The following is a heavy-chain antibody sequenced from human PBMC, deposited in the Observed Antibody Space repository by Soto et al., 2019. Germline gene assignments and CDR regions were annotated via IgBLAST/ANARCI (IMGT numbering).Heavy chain of an antibody. CDR3: AGGPGLDFWSGYQPFDY. J-gene: IGHJ4*02. CDR1: GGSFSGYY. CDR2: INHSGST. D-gene: IGHD3-3*01. Sequence: SETLSLTCAVYGGSFSGYYWSWIRQPPGKGLEWIGEINHSGSTNYNPSLKSRVTISVDTSKNQFSLKLSSVTAADTAVYYCAGGPGLDFWSGYQPFDYWGQGTLVTVSS. V-gene: IGHV4-34*01.